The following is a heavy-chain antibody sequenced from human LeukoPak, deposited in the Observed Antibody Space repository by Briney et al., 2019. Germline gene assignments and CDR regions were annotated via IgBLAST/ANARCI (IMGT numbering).Heavy chain of an antibody. CDR1: GYPFTSCG. Sequence: ASVKVSCKASGYPFTSCGINWVRQAPGQGLEWMGWISAYNGNINYAQKLQGRVTMTTDTSTSTAYMELRSLRSDDTAVYYCARSDGGRWNYYYYGIDVWGKGTTVTVSS. J-gene: IGHJ6*04. CDR2: ISAYNGNI. V-gene: IGHV1-18*04. CDR3: ARSDGGRWNYYYYGIDV. D-gene: IGHD1-1*01.